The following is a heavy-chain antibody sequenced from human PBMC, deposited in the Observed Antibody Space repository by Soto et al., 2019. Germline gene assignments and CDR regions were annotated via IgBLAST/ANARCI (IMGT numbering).Heavy chain of an antibody. Sequence: EVHLVESGGGSVQPGGSLKLSCAGSGFAFSSYWIHWVRQGPGKGLVWVSRINGDGSTTSYADSVRGRFTISRDNAKDTLYLQMNSLRAEDTALYYCARVGQGRYYFDYWGQGPLVTVSS. CDR2: INGDGSTT. J-gene: IGHJ4*02. V-gene: IGHV3-74*01. CDR1: GFAFSSYW. CDR3: ARVGQGRYYFDY.